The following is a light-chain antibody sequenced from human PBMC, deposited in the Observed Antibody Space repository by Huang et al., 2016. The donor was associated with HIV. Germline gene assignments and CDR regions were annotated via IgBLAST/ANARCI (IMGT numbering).Light chain of an antibody. CDR2: AAS. V-gene: IGKV1-39*01. CDR1: QSISSY. CDR3: QQSYSTLRYT. J-gene: IGKJ2*01. Sequence: DIQLTQSPSSLSASVGDRVTITCRASQSISSYLNWYQQKPGKATKLLIYAASSLQSGVPSRCSGSGSGTDFTLTISSLQPEDFATYYCQQSYSTLRYTFGQGTKLEIK.